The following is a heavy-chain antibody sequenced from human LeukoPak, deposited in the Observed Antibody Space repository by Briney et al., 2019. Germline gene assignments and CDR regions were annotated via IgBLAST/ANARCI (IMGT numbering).Heavy chain of an antibody. V-gene: IGHV4-61*02. CDR1: GGSISSGTYY. CDR2: IYTSGNT. D-gene: IGHD3-10*01. Sequence: SETLSLTCTVSGGSISSGTYYWSWIRQPAGKGLEWIGRIYTSGNTNYNPSLKSRVTILVDTSKNQFSLNLSSVTAVDTAVYYCARTPMIRGNLFFDYWGQGTLVTVSS. CDR3: ARTPMIRGNLFFDY. J-gene: IGHJ4*02.